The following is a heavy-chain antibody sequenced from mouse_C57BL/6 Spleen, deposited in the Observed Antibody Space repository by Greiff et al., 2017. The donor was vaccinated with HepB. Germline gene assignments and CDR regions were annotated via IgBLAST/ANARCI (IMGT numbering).Heavy chain of an antibody. CDR3: ARHRSPDCSSYFDY. D-gene: IGHD1-1*01. J-gene: IGHJ2*01. Sequence: EVQRVESGGDLVKPGGSLKLSCAASGFTFSSYGMSWVRQTPDKRLEWVATISSGGSYTYYPDSVKGRFPISRDNAKNTLYLQMSSLEAEDTAMYYWARHRSPDCSSYFDYWGQGTTLTVSS. V-gene: IGHV5-6*01. CDR1: GFTFSSYG. CDR2: ISSGGSYT.